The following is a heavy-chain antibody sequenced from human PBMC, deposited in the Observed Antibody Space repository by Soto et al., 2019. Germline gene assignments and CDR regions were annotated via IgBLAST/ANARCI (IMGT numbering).Heavy chain of an antibody. J-gene: IGHJ6*02. V-gene: IGHV1-2*02. CDR3: ARDARGTRGFDEMDI. D-gene: IGHD3-9*01. CDR2: INPNSGDT. CDR1: GYIFTGYH. Sequence: ASVKVSCKASGYIFTGYHIHWVRQAPGRGLEWMGWINPNSGDTEYAQNFQGRVTMTRDTSLNLVYMEMSGLMSDDTAVYYCARDARGTRGFDEMDIWGQGTTVTVSS.